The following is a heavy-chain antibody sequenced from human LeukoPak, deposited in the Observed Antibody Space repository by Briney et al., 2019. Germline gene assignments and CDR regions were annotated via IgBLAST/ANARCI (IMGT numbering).Heavy chain of an antibody. D-gene: IGHD1-26*01. CDR3: ARNVLVGATALLTDD. Sequence: SGTLSLTCAVSGGSISSSNWWSWVRQPPGKGLEWIGEIYHSGSTNYNPSLKSRVTISVDKSKNQFSLKLSSVTAADTAVYYCARNVLVGATALLTDDWGQGTLVTVSS. J-gene: IGHJ4*02. CDR2: IYHSGST. CDR1: GGSISSSNW. V-gene: IGHV4-4*02.